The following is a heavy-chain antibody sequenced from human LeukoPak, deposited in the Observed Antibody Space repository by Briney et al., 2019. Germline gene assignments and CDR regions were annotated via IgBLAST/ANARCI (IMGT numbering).Heavy chain of an antibody. D-gene: IGHD2-2*03. V-gene: IGHV4-30-2*01. Sequence: SETLSLTCTVSGGSISSGGNYWSWIRQPPGKGLEWIGYIYHSGSTYYNPSLKSRVTISVDRSKNRFSLKLNSVTAADTAVYFCAREGSGYSPNFDYWGQGTLVTVSS. CDR1: GGSISSGGNY. J-gene: IGHJ4*02. CDR3: AREGSGYSPNFDY. CDR2: IYHSGST.